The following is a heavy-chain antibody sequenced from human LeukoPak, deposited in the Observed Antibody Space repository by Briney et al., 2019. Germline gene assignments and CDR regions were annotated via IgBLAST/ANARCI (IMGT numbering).Heavy chain of an antibody. V-gene: IGHV3-74*03. Sequence: GGSLRLSCAASGFTFSSSWMHWVRQAPGKGLVWVSHINSDGSTTTYADSVRGRFTISRDNAKNTLYLQMNSLRAEDTAVYYCARAPSVGTPDYWGQGTLVTVSS. J-gene: IGHJ4*02. D-gene: IGHD7-27*01. CDR2: INSDGSTT. CDR3: ARAPSVGTPDY. CDR1: GFTFSSSW.